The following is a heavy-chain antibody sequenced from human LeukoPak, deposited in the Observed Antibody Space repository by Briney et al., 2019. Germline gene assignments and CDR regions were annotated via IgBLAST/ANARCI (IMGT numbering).Heavy chain of an antibody. V-gene: IGHV3-43*02. J-gene: IGHJ6*02. D-gene: IGHD1-26*01. CDR2: IDKDGHST. CDR3: ATWAFYHSLDV. Sequence: PGGSLRLSCAASGFTLGAFAMHWVRQAPGKGLEWVSLIDKDGHSTYYADSVKGRFTISRDNSKNSLYLQMNSLRTEDTALYYCATWAFYHSLDVWGQGTTVTVSS. CDR1: GFTLGAFA.